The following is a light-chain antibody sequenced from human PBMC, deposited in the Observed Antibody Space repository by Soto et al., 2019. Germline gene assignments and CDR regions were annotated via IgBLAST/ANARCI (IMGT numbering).Light chain of an antibody. V-gene: IGKV3-15*01. Sequence: EIVMTQSPSTLSVSPGARATLSCRATQSISSNLRWYQQKPGQTPRLLIYGASTTASGIPARFSGSGSGTDFTLTISSLPSEDFAVYYCEQYYRWPYTFGQGTTLEI. CDR3: EQYYRWPYT. J-gene: IGKJ2*01. CDR1: QSISSN. CDR2: GAS.